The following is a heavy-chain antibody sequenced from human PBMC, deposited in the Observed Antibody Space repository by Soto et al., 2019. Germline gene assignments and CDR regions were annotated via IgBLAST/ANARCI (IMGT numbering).Heavy chain of an antibody. D-gene: IGHD1-1*01. CDR1: GYTFTSYY. CDR3: ARDPRVPDAFDI. Sequence: GASVKVSCKASGYTFTSYYMHWVRQAPGQGLEWMGIINPSGGSTSYAQKFQGRVTMTRDTSTSTVYMEPSSLRSEDTAVYYCARDPRVPDAFDIRGKGTMVTVSS. J-gene: IGHJ3*02. V-gene: IGHV1-46*03. CDR2: INPSGGST.